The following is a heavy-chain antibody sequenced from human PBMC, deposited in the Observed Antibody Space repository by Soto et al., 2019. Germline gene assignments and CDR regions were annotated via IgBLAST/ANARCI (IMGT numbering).Heavy chain of an antibody. J-gene: IGHJ4*02. CDR3: VRSGDNYNLLDY. V-gene: IGHV3-11*06. Sequence: PGGSLRLSCAASGFTFSDHYMSWIRQAPGKGLEWIGYSSNSGSFTIYADSVKVRFSISRDNAKNSLYLQINSLRGDDTATYFCVRSGDNYNLLDYWGQGTPVTVYS. D-gene: IGHD1-1*01. CDR2: SSNSGSFT. CDR1: GFTFSDHY.